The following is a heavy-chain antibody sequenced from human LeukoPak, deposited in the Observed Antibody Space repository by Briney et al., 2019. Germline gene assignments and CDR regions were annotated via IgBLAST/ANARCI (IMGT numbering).Heavy chain of an antibody. V-gene: IGHV3-48*03. D-gene: IGHD2-21*01. Sequence: PGWSLSLSCAASGFTFSSYEMNWVRQAPGKGLEGVSYISSSGSTIDYADSVKGRFTISRDNAKNSLYLQMNSLRAEDTAVYYCARVHTSRRDDYWGQGTLVTVSS. CDR2: ISSSGSTI. J-gene: IGHJ4*02. CDR3: ARVHTSRRDDY. CDR1: GFTFSSYE.